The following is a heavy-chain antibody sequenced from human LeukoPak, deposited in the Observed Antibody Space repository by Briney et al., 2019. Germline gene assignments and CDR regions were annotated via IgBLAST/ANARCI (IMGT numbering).Heavy chain of an antibody. CDR2: ISYDGSNK. V-gene: IGHV3-30-3*01. CDR3: ARVRGGVFDY. Sequence: PGRSLRLSCAASGFTFSSYAMHWVRQAPGKGLEWVAVISYDGSNKYYADSVKGRFTISRDNSKNTLYLQMNSLRAEDTAAYYCARVRGGVFDYWGQGTLVTVSS. CDR1: GFTFSSYA. D-gene: IGHD3-10*01. J-gene: IGHJ4*02.